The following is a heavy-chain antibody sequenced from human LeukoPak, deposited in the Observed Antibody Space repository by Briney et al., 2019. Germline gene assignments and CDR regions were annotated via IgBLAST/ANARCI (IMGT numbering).Heavy chain of an antibody. Sequence: SETLSLTCTVSGDSINSYYYNWIRQPAGKGLEWIGRIYTSGSTNYNPSLKSRVTMSLDTSKNQFSLKLSSVTAADTAAYFCAREAGDSSGYYYKRGAFDIGGRGTKVIVSS. D-gene: IGHD3-22*01. V-gene: IGHV4-4*07. CDR1: GDSINSYY. CDR2: IYTSGST. J-gene: IGHJ3*02. CDR3: AREAGDSSGYYYKRGAFDI.